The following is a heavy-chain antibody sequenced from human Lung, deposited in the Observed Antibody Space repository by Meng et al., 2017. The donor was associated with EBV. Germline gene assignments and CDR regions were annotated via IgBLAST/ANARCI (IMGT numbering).Heavy chain of an antibody. CDR2: ISRNGGST. D-gene: IGHD3-16*01. V-gene: IGHV3-20*04. CDR3: VREEYDPRDF. Sequence: EVXLVESXXXVVRPGGXLRLSCVASGFTFDDCGMSWVRQAPGKGLEWISGISRNGGSTGYADSVKGRFTISRDNAKNSLYLQMNNLRAEDTAVYYCVREEYDPRDFWGQGTLVTVSS. CDR1: GFTFDDCG. J-gene: IGHJ4*02.